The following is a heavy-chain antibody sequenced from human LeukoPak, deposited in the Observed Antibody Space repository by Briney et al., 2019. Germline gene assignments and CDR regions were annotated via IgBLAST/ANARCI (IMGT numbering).Heavy chain of an antibody. V-gene: IGHV1-3*01. J-gene: IGHJ4*02. Sequence: GASVTVSCKASGYTFTSYAMHWVRQAPGQRLEWMGWINAGNGNTKYSQKFQGRVTITRDTSASTAYMELSSLRSEDTAVYYCARSSPLGKSFDYWGQGTLVTVSS. CDR2: INAGNGNT. CDR3: ARSSPLGKSFDY. CDR1: GYTFTSYA. D-gene: IGHD6-6*01.